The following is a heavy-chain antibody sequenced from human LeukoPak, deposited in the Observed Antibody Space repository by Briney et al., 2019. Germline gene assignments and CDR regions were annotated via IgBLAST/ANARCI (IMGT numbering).Heavy chain of an antibody. CDR1: GYAFTSYA. CDR3: ARGPPRLNWFDP. J-gene: IGHJ5*02. Sequence: ASVKVSCKASGYAFTSYAMHWVRQAPGQRLEWMGWINGGNGNTKYSQKLQGRVTITRDTSASTAYMELRSLRSEDTAVFYCARGPPRLNWFDPWGQGTLVTVSS. V-gene: IGHV1-3*01. D-gene: IGHD6-25*01. CDR2: INGGNGNT.